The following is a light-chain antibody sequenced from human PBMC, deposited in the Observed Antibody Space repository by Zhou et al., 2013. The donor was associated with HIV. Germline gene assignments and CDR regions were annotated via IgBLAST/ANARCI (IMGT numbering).Light chain of an antibody. V-gene: IGLV2-8*01. CDR1: SSDIGGYDY. CDR2: EVS. CDR3: SSYAGSNVVI. Sequence: QSALTQPPSASGSPGQSVTISCTGTSSDIGGYDYVSWYQQHPGKAPKLMIYEVSKRPSGVPDRFSGSKSGNTASLTVSGLQAEDEADYYCSSYAGSNVVIFGGGTKLTRP. J-gene: IGLJ2*01.